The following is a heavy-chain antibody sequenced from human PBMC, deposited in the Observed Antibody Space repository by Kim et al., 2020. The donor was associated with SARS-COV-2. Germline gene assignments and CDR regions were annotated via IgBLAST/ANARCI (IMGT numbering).Heavy chain of an antibody. CDR3: ARANRGAQHWGFDP. J-gene: IGHJ5*02. CDR1: GYTFTSYG. D-gene: IGHD3-10*01. Sequence: ASVKVSCKASGYTFTSYGISWVRQAPGQGLEWMGWISAYNGNTNYAQKLQGRVTMTTDTSTSTAYMELRSLRSDDTAVYYCARANRGAQHWGFDPWGQGTLVTVSS. V-gene: IGHV1-18*01. CDR2: ISAYNGNT.